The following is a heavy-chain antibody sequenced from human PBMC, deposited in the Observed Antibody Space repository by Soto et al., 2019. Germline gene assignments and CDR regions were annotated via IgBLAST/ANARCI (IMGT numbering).Heavy chain of an antibody. V-gene: IGHV3-64D*08. J-gene: IGHJ4*02. Sequence: GGSLRLSCSASRFTFSSYAMHWVRQAPGKGLEYVSAISSNGGSTYYADSVKGRFTISRDNSKNTLYLQMSSLRAEDTAVYYCVSFNYYDSSGSQGFDYWGQGTLVTVSS. CDR2: ISSNGGST. D-gene: IGHD3-22*01. CDR1: RFTFSSYA. CDR3: VSFNYYDSSGSQGFDY.